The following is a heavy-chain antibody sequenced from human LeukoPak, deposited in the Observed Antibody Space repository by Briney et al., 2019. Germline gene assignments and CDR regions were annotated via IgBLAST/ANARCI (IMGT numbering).Heavy chain of an antibody. V-gene: IGHV4-34*01. CDR1: GGSFSGYY. D-gene: IGHD3-22*01. J-gene: IGHJ4*02. CDR3: AASPAYYDSSGC. Sequence: SETLSLTCAVYGGSFSGYYWSWIRQPPGKGLEWIGEINHSGSTNYNPSLKSRVTISVDTSKNQFSLKLSSVTAADTAVYYCAASPAYYDSSGCWGQGTLVTVSP. CDR2: INHSGST.